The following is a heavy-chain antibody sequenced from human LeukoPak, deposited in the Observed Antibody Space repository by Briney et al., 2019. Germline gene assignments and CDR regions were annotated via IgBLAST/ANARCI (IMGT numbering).Heavy chain of an antibody. V-gene: IGHV4-38-2*02. CDR2: IYHSGST. CDR1: GYSIINNYY. J-gene: IGHJ4*02. CDR3: ASTPIFGELLGPFDY. Sequence: SETLSLTCTVSGYSIINNYYWGWIRPPPGKGLEWIGSIYHSGSTYYNPSLKSRVTISVDTSKNQFSLKLSSVTAADTAVYYCASTPIFGELLGPFDYWGQGTLVTVSS. D-gene: IGHD3-10*01.